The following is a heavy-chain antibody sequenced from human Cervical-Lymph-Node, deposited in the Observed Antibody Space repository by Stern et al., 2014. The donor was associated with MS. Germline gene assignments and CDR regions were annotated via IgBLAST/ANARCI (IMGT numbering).Heavy chain of an antibody. CDR1: GYTFNSYG. Sequence: VQLVESGAEVKKPGASVKVSCTASGYTFNSYGIRWGRQAPGPGIAWWGWVSTYNGNPKSAQKLRGRGPMTTQPTTGNAYIELRSLRSDDTAVYYCARGRYDYVWGSYHQPMDVWGQGTTVTVSS. D-gene: IGHD3-16*02. V-gene: IGHV1-18*01. CDR2: VSTYNGNP. CDR3: ARGRYDYVWGSYHQPMDV. J-gene: IGHJ6*02.